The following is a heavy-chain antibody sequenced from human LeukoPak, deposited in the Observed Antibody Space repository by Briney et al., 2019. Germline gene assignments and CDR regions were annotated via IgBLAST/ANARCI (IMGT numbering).Heavy chain of an antibody. J-gene: IGHJ5*02. CDR2: MYYSGST. CDR1: GGSITSYY. D-gene: IGHD2-21*02. CDR3: ARLDTAWFDP. Sequence: SETLSLTCTVSGGSITSYYWSWIRQPPGKGLEWIGYMYYSGSTNYNPSLKSRVTISVDTSKNQFSLKLSSETAADTAVYYCARLDTAWFDPWGQGTLVTVSS. V-gene: IGHV4-59*08.